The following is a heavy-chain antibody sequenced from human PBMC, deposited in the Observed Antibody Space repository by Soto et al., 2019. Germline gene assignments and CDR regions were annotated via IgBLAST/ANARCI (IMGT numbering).Heavy chain of an antibody. Sequence: GGSLSLSCAASGFTFSSYEMNWVRQAPGKGLEWVSYISSSGSTIYYADSVKGRFSISRDNSKNTLYLQMNSLRAEDTAVYYCAKEVTMVRGVINYYYGMDVWGQGTTVTVSS. CDR1: GFTFSSYE. CDR2: ISSSGSTI. CDR3: AKEVTMVRGVINYYYGMDV. D-gene: IGHD3-10*01. J-gene: IGHJ6*02. V-gene: IGHV3-48*03.